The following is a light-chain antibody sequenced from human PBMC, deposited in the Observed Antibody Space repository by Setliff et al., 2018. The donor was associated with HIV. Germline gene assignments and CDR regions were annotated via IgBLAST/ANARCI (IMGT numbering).Light chain of an antibody. CDR2: DVD. Sequence: QSVLPQPPSASGSPGQSVTISCSGTISDVNGYNYVSWYQQHPGKAPKLVIFDVDKRPSGVPDRFSGSKSGNTASLTVSGLQAEDEADYYCSSYTATSTLYVFGTGT. J-gene: IGLJ1*01. V-gene: IGLV2-8*01. CDR1: ISDVNGYNY. CDR3: SSYTATSTLYV.